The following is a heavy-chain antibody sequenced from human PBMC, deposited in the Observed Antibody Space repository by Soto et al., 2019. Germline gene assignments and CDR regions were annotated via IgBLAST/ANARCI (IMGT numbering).Heavy chain of an antibody. D-gene: IGHD2-2*01. V-gene: IGHV3-7*03. Sequence: GGFTRHSYAGPGFLFSDSCLIWVRHRPGKGLEWVAMINRASSGTHYVDSVQGRFTISRDNAKNSLYLQMNSLRAENTAVYYCAKGRCISTSCPFDPWGQGT. CDR2: INRASSGT. J-gene: IGHJ5*02. CDR3: AKGRCISTSCPFDP. CDR1: GFLFSDSC.